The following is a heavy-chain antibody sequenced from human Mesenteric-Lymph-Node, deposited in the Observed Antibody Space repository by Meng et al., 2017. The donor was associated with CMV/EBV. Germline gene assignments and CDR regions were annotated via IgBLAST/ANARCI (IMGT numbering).Heavy chain of an antibody. CDR2: NVASGTNS. CDR3: AEMDCSISCSHFDF. D-gene: IGHD2-2*01. V-gene: IGHV3-23*01. CDR1: GFTFSDFA. J-gene: IGHJ4*02. Sequence: GESLKISCAASGFTFSDFAMSWVRQAPGRGLEWVSLNVASGTNSNYAHSMKGRFAIPRDNSKNRLYLQMSSLRAEDTAVYYCAEMDCSISCSHFDFWGQGALVTVSS.